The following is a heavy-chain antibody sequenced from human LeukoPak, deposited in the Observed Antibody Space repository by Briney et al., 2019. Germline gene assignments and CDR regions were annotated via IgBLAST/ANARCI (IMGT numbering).Heavy chain of an antibody. CDR1: GGTFSSYA. D-gene: IGHD2-2*01. J-gene: IGHJ4*02. CDR2: IIPIFGTA. Sequence: ASVKVSCKASGGTFSSYAISWVRQAPRQGLEWMGRIIPIFGTANYAQKFQGRVTITADKSTSTAYMELSSLRSEDTAVYYCAIGGSTSPVRLGGQYYFDYWGQGTLVTVSS. V-gene: IGHV1-69*06. CDR3: AIGGSTSPVRLGGQYYFDY.